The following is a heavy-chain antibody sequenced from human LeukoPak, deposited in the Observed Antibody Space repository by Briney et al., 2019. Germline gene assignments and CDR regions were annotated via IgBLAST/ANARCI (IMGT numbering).Heavy chain of an antibody. CDR3: ARDHIVVVPAAGN. J-gene: IGHJ4*02. CDR2: IYSGGST. V-gene: IGHV3-66*01. Sequence: GGSLRLSCAASGFTVSSNYMSWVRQAPGKGLEWVSVIYSGGSTYYADSAKGRFTISRDNSKNTLYLQMNSLRAEDTAVYYCARDHIVVVPAAGNWGQGTLVTVSS. CDR1: GFTVSSNY. D-gene: IGHD2-2*01.